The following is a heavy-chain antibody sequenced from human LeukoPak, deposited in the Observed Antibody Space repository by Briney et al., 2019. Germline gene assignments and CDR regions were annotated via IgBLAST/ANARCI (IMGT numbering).Heavy chain of an antibody. Sequence: GGSLRLSCVASGFTFSSHSMNWVRQAPGKGLEWVASISSGSDHIYYADSVKGRFTISRDNARNSLYLQMDSLRVEDTAVYYCARCRGGSCYRSDAYWGQGSLVTVSS. V-gene: IGHV3-21*01. D-gene: IGHD2-15*01. CDR3: ARCRGGSCYRSDAY. CDR1: GFTFSSHS. J-gene: IGHJ4*02. CDR2: ISSGSDHI.